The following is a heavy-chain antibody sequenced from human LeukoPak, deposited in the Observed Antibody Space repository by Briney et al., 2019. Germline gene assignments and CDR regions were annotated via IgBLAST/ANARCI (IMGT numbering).Heavy chain of an antibody. CDR2: ISSSSSYI. CDR3: ARSVVVVAATPFDY. D-gene: IGHD2-15*01. CDR1: GFTFSSYS. J-gene: IGHJ4*02. Sequence: GGSLRLSCAASGFTFSSYSMNWVRRAPGKGLEWVSSISSSSSYIYYADSVKGRFTISRDNAKNSLYLQMNSLRAEDTAVYYCARSVVVVAATPFDYWGQGTLVTVSS. V-gene: IGHV3-21*01.